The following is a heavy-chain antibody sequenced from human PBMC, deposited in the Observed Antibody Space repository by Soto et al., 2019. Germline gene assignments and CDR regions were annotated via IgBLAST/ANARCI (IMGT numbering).Heavy chain of an antibody. Sequence: QVQLVESGGGVVQPGRSLRLSCAASGFTFSSYGMHWVRQAPGKGLEWVAVIWYDGSNKYYADSVKGRFTISRDNSKNTLYLQMNGLRAEDTAVYYCARDPGGCSGGSCYSGAFDIWGQGTMVTVSS. CDR3: ARDPGGCSGGSCYSGAFDI. D-gene: IGHD2-15*01. V-gene: IGHV3-33*01. CDR2: IWYDGSNK. CDR1: GFTFSSYG. J-gene: IGHJ3*02.